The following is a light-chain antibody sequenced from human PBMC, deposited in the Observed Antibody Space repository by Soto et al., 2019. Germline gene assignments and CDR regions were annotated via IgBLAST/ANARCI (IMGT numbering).Light chain of an antibody. CDR3: QSYDSSLSGWV. J-gene: IGLJ3*02. CDR1: SSNIGAGYD. CDR2: GNS. V-gene: IGLV1-40*01. Sequence: QSVLTQPPSVSGAPGQRVTISCTGSSSNIGAGYDVNWYQQLPGTAPKLLIYGNSNRPSGVPDRFSGSKSGTSASLAITGLQAEDEADYYCQSYDSSLSGWVFGGGTKHTVL.